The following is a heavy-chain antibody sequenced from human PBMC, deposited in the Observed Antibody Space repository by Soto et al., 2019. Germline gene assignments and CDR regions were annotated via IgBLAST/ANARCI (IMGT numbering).Heavy chain of an antibody. CDR1: GGSISSSSYY. CDR2: IYYSGST. J-gene: IGHJ4*02. CDR3: ARLGGYYQAFDQ. V-gene: IGHV4-39*01. Sequence: SETLSLTCTVSGGSISSSSYYWGWIRQPPGKGLEWIGSIYYSGSTYYNPSLKSRVTISVDTSKNQFSLKLDSVTAADTAVYYCARLGGYYQAFDQWGQGSLVTVSS. D-gene: IGHD3-22*01.